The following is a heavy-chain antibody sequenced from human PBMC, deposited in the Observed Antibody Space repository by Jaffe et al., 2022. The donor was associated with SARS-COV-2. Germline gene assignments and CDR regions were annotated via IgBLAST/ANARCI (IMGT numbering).Heavy chain of an antibody. CDR1: GFTFSSYW. J-gene: IGHJ4*02. D-gene: IGHD3-22*01. V-gene: IGHV3-7*01. Sequence: EVQLVESGGGLVQPGGSLRLSCAASGFTFSSYWMSWVRQAPGKGLEWVANIKQDGSEKYYVDSVKGRFTISRDNAKNSLYLQMNSLRAEDTAVYYCAREGLDDSSGFFDYWGQGTLVTVSS. CDR2: IKQDGSEK. CDR3: AREGLDDSSGFFDY.